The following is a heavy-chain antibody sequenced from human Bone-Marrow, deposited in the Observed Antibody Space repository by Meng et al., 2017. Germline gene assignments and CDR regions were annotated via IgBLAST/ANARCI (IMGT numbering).Heavy chain of an antibody. CDR3: ASLAIFGVVIRDY. D-gene: IGHD3-3*01. CDR1: AYTVTGYY. CDR2: INPNSGGT. V-gene: IGHV1-2*06. Sequence: VKVVESGAEVKKPGASVKVSCKAFAYTVTGYYMHWVRQAPGQGLEWMGRINPNSGGTNYAQKFQGRVTMTRDTSISTAYMELSRLRSDDTAVYYCASLAIFGVVIRDYWGQGTLVTVSS. J-gene: IGHJ4*02.